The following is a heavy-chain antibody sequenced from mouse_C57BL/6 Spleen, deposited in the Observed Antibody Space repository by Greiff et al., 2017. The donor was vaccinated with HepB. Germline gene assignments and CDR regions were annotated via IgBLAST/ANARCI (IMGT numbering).Heavy chain of an antibody. V-gene: IGHV3-6*01. Sequence: EVQRVESGPGLVKPSQSLSLTCSVTGYSITSGYYWNWIRQFPGNKLEWMGYISYDGSNNYNPSLKNRISITRDTSKNQFFLKLNSVTTEDTATYCCARDCAIAYDGRYFDYWGQGTTLTVSS. J-gene: IGHJ2*01. CDR3: ARDCAIAYDGRYFDY. CDR1: GYSITSGYY. D-gene: IGHD2-12*01. CDR2: ISYDGSN.